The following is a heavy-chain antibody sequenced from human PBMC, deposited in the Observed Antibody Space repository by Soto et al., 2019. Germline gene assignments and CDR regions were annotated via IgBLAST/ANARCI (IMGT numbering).Heavy chain of an antibody. Sequence: SGTLSLTCTLSGGSVRAPDWWNWVRQSPDKGLEWIAEVHISGHSNYNPSLRRRVSVSRDSSKNQFYLNLNSVTAADTAIYYCARVRQGCSANTCYGDPWGQGTQVTFSS. CDR1: GGSVRAPDW. CDR2: VHISGHS. V-gene: IGHV4-4*02. J-gene: IGHJ5*01. CDR3: ARVRQGCSANTCYGDP. D-gene: IGHD2-15*01.